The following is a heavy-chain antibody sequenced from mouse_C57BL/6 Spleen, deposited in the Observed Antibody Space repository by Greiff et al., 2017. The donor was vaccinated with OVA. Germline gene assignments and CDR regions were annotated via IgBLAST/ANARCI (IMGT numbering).Heavy chain of an antibody. V-gene: IGHV1-69*01. D-gene: IGHD2-5*01. Sequence: QVQLQQPGAELVMPGASVKLSCKASGYTFTSYWMHWVKQRPGQGLEWIGEIDPSDSYTNYNQKFKGKSTLTVDKSSSTAYMQLSSLTSEDSAVYYCAIYSNYKNWYFDVWGTGTTVTVSS. CDR3: AIYSNYKNWYFDV. CDR1: GYTFTSYW. J-gene: IGHJ1*03. CDR2: IDPSDSYT.